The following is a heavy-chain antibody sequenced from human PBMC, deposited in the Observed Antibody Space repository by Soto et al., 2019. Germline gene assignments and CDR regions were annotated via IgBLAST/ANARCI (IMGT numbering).Heavy chain of an antibody. CDR1: GSTFSSYN. CDR2: IIPILDIA. Sequence: ASVKVSCKASGSTFSSYNIGWVRQAPGQGLEWMGRIIPILDIANNAQKFQGRVTITADKSTTTAYMELSSLRSEDTAVYYCANDRTNSGSYVYFDYWGQGTPVTVSS. CDR3: ANDRTNSGSYVYFDY. V-gene: IGHV1-69*02. J-gene: IGHJ4*02. D-gene: IGHD1-26*01.